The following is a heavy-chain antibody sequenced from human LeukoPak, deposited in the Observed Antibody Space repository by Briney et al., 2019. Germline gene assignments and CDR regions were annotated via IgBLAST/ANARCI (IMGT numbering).Heavy chain of an antibody. D-gene: IGHD6-13*01. V-gene: IGHV1-69*06. Sequence: SVKVSCKASGYTFTSYYMHWVRQAPGQGLEWMGGIIPIFGTANYAQKFQGRVTITADKSTSTAYMELSSLRSAATAVYYCARSSIIAAAGPYYFDYWGQGTLVTVSS. CDR3: ARSSIIAAAGPYYFDY. CDR2: IIPIFGTA. J-gene: IGHJ4*02. CDR1: GYTFTSYY.